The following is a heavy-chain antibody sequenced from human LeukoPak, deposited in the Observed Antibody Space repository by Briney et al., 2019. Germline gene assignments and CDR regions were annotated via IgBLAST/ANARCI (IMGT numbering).Heavy chain of an antibody. CDR1: GFTFSSYE. J-gene: IGHJ1*01. D-gene: IGHD2-21*02. Sequence: PGGSLRLSCAASGFTFSSYEMNWVRQAPGKGLEWVPYISSSGSTIYYADSVKGRFTISRDNAKNSLYLQMNSLRAEDTAVYYCARSCGGDCYVEYFQHWGQGTLVTVSS. CDR3: ARSCGGDCYVEYFQH. CDR2: ISSSGSTI. V-gene: IGHV3-48*03.